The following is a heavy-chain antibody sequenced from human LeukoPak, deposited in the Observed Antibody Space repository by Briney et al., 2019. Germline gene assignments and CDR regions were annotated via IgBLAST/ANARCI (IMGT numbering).Heavy chain of an antibody. D-gene: IGHD3-16*01. J-gene: IGHJ4*02. CDR1: GFTFSRYW. Sequence: PGGSLRLSCAASGFTFSRYWMSWVRQAPAKGLEWVAVISYDGSNKYYADSVKGRFTISRDNSKNTLYLQMNSLRAEDTAVYYCSKDRTRWGPLDYWGQGTLVTVSS. CDR3: SKDRTRWGPLDY. CDR2: ISYDGSNK. V-gene: IGHV3-30*18.